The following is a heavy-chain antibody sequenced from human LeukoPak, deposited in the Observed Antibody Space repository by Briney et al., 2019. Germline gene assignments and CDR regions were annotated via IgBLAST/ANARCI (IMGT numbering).Heavy chain of an antibody. CDR1: GFTFSSYV. D-gene: IGHD4-17*01. CDR2: ISGSGGST. V-gene: IGHV3-23*01. J-gene: IGHJ6*04. Sequence: GGSLRLSCAASGFTFSSYVMSWVRQAPGKGLEWVSAISGSGGSTYYADSVKGRFTISRDNSKNTLYLQMNSLRAEDTAVYYCAKDDYGDYRYYGMDVWGKGTTVTVSS. CDR3: AKDDYGDYRYYGMDV.